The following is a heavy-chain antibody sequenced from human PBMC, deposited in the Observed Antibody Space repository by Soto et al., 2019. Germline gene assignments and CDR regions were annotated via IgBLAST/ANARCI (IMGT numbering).Heavy chain of an antibody. J-gene: IGHJ6*02. CDR3: ERVKGATTVENPRAAYYYGMDV. Sequence: PSETLSLTCTVSGGSISSYYWSWIRQPPGKGLEWIGYIYYSGSTNYNPSLKSRVTISVDTSKNQFSLKLSSVTAADTAVYYCERVKGATTVENPRAAYYYGMDVWGQVTTVTFSS. CDR1: GGSISSYY. CDR2: IYYSGST. V-gene: IGHV4-59*01. D-gene: IGHD4-17*01.